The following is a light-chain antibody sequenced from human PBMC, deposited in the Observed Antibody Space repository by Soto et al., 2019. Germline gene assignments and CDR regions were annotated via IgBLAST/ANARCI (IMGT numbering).Light chain of an antibody. V-gene: IGKV2-30*01. Sequence: VLTQSPLSVSVTVGQPASISCRSSRGLVFSDGNTYLHWFQQRPGQSPRRLIDNISSRDSGVPDRFTGSGSGTDCTLEISRVAAEDVGMYSCMHSIGWPWTFGQGTKVDIK. CDR1: RGLVFSDGNTY. J-gene: IGKJ1*01. CDR3: MHSIGWPWT. CDR2: NIS.